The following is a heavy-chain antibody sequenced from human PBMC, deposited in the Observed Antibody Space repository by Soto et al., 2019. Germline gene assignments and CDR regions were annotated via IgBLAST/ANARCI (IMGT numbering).Heavy chain of an antibody. J-gene: IGHJ6*02. Sequence: QVQLVQSGAEVKKPGASLKVSCQASGYSFSDYGIAWVRQAPGQGLAWVGWISTYNGNTNYAQKFQGRVTMTTDTSANTAYMELSILRSDDTAMYYCARYGYSSGWYLVTGMAVWGQGTPVTVSS. CDR1: GYSFSDYG. CDR3: ARYGYSSGWYLVTGMAV. CDR2: ISTYNGNT. V-gene: IGHV1-18*04. D-gene: IGHD6-19*01.